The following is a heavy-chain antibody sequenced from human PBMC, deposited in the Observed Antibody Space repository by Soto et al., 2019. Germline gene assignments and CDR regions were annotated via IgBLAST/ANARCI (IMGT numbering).Heavy chain of an antibody. CDR2: INPNSGGT. J-gene: IGHJ6*02. CDR3: ARERYQVISDGMDV. V-gene: IGHV1-2*02. D-gene: IGHD2-2*01. CDR1: GYTFTGYY. Sequence: ASVKVSCKASGYTFTGYYMHWVRQAPGQGLEWMGWINPNSGGTSYAQKFQGRVTLSRDTSINTAYLELSRLTFDDAAVYFCARERYQVISDGMDVWGQGTMVTVSS.